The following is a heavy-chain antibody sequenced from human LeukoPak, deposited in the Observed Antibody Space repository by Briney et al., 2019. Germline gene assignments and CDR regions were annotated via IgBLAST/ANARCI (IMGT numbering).Heavy chain of an antibody. Sequence: GGSLRLSCAASGFTFSSYGMHWVRQAPGKGLEWVAVIWYDGSNKYYADSVKGRFTISRDNSKNTLYLQMNSLRAEDTAVYYCARDGYDSSGYLAPTFDYWGQGTLVTVSS. CDR1: GFTFSSYG. CDR3: ARDGYDSSGYLAPTFDY. CDR2: IWYDGSNK. D-gene: IGHD3-22*01. V-gene: IGHV3-33*01. J-gene: IGHJ4*02.